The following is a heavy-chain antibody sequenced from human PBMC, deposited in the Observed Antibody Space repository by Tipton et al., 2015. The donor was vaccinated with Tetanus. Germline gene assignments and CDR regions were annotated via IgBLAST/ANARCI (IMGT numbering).Heavy chain of an antibody. CDR3: ARLVTS. Sequence: SLRLSCAASGFSFSGSSMSWVRQAPRKGLEWVSSIRASDGSTYYADSVKGRFTISRDNSRNTLYLQLNSLRVEDTAIYYCARLVTSWGQGTLVTVSS. J-gene: IGHJ5*02. CDR1: GFSFSGSS. V-gene: IGHV3-23*01. D-gene: IGHD3-9*01. CDR2: IRASDGST.